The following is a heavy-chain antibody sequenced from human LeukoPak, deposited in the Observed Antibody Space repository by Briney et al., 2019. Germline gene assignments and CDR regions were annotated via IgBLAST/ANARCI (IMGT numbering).Heavy chain of an antibody. CDR3: ARTDYYDSNGHFDY. CDR1: GYTFTGYY. D-gene: IGHD3-22*01. CDR2: INPNSGGT. Sequence: ASVKVSCKXSGYTFTGYYMHWVRQAPGQGLEWMGRINPNSGGTNYAQKFQGRVTMTRDTSISTAYMELSRLRSDDTAVYYCARTDYYDSNGHFDYWGQGTLVTVSS. J-gene: IGHJ4*02. V-gene: IGHV1-2*06.